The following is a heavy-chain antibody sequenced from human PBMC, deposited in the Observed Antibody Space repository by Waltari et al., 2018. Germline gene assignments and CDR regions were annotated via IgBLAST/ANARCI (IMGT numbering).Heavy chain of an antibody. J-gene: IGHJ5*02. CDR2: IRHPGNT. Sequence: QVQLQQWGAGLLKPSETLSLTCSVSGASFSSYYWCWVRHVTGKGLEWIGQIRHPGNTNYNPSLQSRVAISIDTSRNQFSLRVFSVTAADTGLYFCTRGGNYDFWSHSPFVDPWGQGTQVSVSS. D-gene: IGHD3-3*01. CDR1: GASFSSYY. CDR3: TRGGNYDFWSHSPFVDP. V-gene: IGHV4-34*01.